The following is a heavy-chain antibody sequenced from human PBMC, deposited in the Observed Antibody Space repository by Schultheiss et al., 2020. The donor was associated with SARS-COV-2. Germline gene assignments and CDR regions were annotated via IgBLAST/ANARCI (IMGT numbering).Heavy chain of an antibody. CDR2: IYYSGST. J-gene: IGHJ4*02. CDR3: ARSTWNYAGYFDY. D-gene: IGHD1-7*01. Sequence: SETLSLTCTVSGGSISSGGYYWSWIRQHPGKGLEWIGYIYYSGSTYYNPSLKSRVTISVDTSKNQFSLKLSSVTAADTAVYYCARSTWNYAGYFDYWGQGTLVTVSS. V-gene: IGHV4-31*03. CDR1: GGSISSGGYY.